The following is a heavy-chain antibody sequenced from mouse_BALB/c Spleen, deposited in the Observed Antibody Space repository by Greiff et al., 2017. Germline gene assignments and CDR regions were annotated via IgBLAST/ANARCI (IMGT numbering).Heavy chain of an antibody. V-gene: IGHV5-12-1*01. Sequence: EVMLVESGGGLVKPGGSLKLSCAASGFAFSSYDMSWVRQTPEKRLEWVAYISSGGGSTYYPDTVKGRFTISRDNAKNTLYLQMSSLKSEDTAMYYCARHGWDDWSDYWGQGTTLTVSA. CDR1: GFAFSSYD. J-gene: IGHJ2*01. CDR2: ISSGGGST. D-gene: IGHD1-1*02. CDR3: ARHGWDDWSDY.